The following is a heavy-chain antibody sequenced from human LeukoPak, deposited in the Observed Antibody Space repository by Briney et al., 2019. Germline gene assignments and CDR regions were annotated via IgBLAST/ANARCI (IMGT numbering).Heavy chain of an antibody. V-gene: IGHV4-59*08. CDR2: IYYSGST. Sequence: SETLSLTCTVSGGTISSYYWSWIRQPPGKGLEWIGYIYYSGSTNYNPSRKSRYTISVDTSKNQFSLKLSSVTAADTAVYYCARLGIGEMATMAHYYYYGMDVWGQGTTVTVSS. CDR1: GGTISSYY. J-gene: IGHJ6*02. CDR3: ARLGIGEMATMAHYYYYGMDV. D-gene: IGHD5-24*01.